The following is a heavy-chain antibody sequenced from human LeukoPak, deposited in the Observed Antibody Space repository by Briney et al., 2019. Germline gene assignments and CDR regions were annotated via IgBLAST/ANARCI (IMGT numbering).Heavy chain of an antibody. CDR1: GFTFGDYA. Sequence: GGSLRLSCTASGFTFGDYAMSWVRQAPGKGLEWVGFIRSKAYGGTTEYAASVKGRFTISRDDSKSIAYLQMNSLKTEDTAVYYCTREGYSSGWRSGWFDPWGQGTLVTVSS. V-gene: IGHV3-49*04. CDR3: TREGYSSGWRSGWFDP. J-gene: IGHJ5*02. D-gene: IGHD6-19*01. CDR2: IRSKAYGGTT.